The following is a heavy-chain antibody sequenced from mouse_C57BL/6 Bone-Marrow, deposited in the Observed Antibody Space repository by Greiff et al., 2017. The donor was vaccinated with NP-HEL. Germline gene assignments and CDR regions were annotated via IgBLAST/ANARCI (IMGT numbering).Heavy chain of an antibody. CDR3: ARDRGYDYDGGYAMDY. J-gene: IGHJ4*01. D-gene: IGHD2-4*01. CDR2: ISDGGSYT. Sequence: EVQVVESGGGLVKPGGSLKLSCAASGFTFSSYAMSWVRQTPEKRLEWVATISDGGSYTYYPDNVKGRFTISRDNAKNNLYLQRSHLKAEDTAMYYCARDRGYDYDGGYAMDYWGQGTSVTVSS. V-gene: IGHV5-4*01. CDR1: GFTFSSYA.